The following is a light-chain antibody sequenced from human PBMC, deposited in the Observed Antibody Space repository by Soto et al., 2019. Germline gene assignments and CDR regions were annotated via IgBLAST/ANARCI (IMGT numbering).Light chain of an antibody. CDR1: QSVSSY. J-gene: IGKJ1*01. CDR3: LQYNSNSRT. V-gene: IGKV3-11*01. Sequence: EIVLTQSPVTLSLSPGERATLSCRASQSVSSYLAWYQQKPGQAPRLLIYDASNRATGIPARFSGSGSGTDFTLTISSLEPEDFAVYYCLQYNSNSRTFGQGTKVDIK. CDR2: DAS.